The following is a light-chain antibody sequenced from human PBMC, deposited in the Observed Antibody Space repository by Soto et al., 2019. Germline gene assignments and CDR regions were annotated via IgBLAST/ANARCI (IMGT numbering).Light chain of an antibody. CDR1: SRDVGGYNY. CDR2: EVS. Sequence: QSVLTQPASVSGSPGQSITISCTGSSRDVGGYNYVSWYQQHPGKAPKLIIYEVSDRPSGVSTRFSGSKSGNTASLTITGLQAEDEADYYCSSYTSISPLVFGGGTQVTVL. J-gene: IGLJ3*02. CDR3: SSYTSISPLV. V-gene: IGLV2-14*01.